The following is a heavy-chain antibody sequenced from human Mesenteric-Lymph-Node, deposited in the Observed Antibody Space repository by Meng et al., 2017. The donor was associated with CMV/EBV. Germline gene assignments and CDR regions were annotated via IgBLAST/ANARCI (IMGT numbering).Heavy chain of an antibody. J-gene: IGHJ5*02. D-gene: IGHD6-13*01. CDR2: VYYTGAP. V-gene: IGHV4-39*01. CDR3: ARRPRGAAAGNWFDP. CDR1: AGFITSSSHF. Sequence: GSLRLSCSVSAGFITSSSHFWAWIRQSPGENLEYLGSVYYTGAPYYNPSLKSRVTISVDTSRSQFSLRLTSVTAADTAMYYCARRPRGAAAGNWFDPWGQGTLVTVSS.